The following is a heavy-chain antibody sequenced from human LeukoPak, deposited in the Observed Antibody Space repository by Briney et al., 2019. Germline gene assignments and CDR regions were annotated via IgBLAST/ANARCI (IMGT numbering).Heavy chain of an antibody. Sequence: SETLSLTCAVSGGSISSSNWWSWVRQPPGKGLEWIGEIYHSGSTNYNPSLKSRVTISVDKSKNQFSLKLSSVTAADTAVYYCARDGRSGSYYNVYYYYGMDVWGQGTTVTVSS. V-gene: IGHV4-4*02. CDR1: GGSISSSNW. CDR2: IYHSGST. J-gene: IGHJ6*02. CDR3: ARDGRSGSYYNVYYYYGMDV. D-gene: IGHD3-10*01.